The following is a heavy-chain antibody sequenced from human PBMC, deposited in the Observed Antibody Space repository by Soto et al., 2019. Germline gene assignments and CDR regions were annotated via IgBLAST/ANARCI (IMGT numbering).Heavy chain of an antibody. CDR1: GCSISSGGYY. CDR3: ARVHDNYSNTRGGMDV. V-gene: IGHV4-31*03. D-gene: IGHD4-4*01. CDR2: IYYSGST. Sequence: PSETLSLTCTVSGCSISSGGYYWSWIRQHPGKGLEWIGYIYYSGSTYYNLSLKSRVTISVDTSKNQFSLKLSSVTAADTAVYYCARVHDNYSNTRGGMDVWGQGTTVTVSS. J-gene: IGHJ6*02.